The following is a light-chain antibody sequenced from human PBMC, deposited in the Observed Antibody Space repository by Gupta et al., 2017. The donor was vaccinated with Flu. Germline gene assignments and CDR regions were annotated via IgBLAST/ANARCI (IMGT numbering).Light chain of an antibody. Sequence: PPSLSASVGDSVTISCRASERVGNYLNWYQEKRGKAPHLPIYGASRVQSGVPSRFSGSSSGTDFTLTIRGRQPEDFATYYCQQRDITPSTFGQGTEVEIK. CDR1: ERVGNY. CDR2: GAS. V-gene: IGKV1-39*01. CDR3: QQRDITPST. J-gene: IGKJ1*01.